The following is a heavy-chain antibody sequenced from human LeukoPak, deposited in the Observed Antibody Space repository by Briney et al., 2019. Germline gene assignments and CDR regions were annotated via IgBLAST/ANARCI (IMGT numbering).Heavy chain of an antibody. D-gene: IGHD3-22*01. Sequence: PGRSLRLSCAASGFTFSSYGMHWVRQAPGKGLEWVAVIWYDASNKYYADSVKGRFTISRDNSKNTLYLQMNSLRAEDTAVYYCARDNSSGYYSLHDYWGQGTLVTVSS. CDR1: GFTFSSYG. CDR3: ARDNSSGYYSLHDY. V-gene: IGHV3-33*01. J-gene: IGHJ4*02. CDR2: IWYDASNK.